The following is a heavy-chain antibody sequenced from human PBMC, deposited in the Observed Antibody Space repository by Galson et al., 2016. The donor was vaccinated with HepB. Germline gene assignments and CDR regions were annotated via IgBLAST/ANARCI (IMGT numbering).Heavy chain of an antibody. D-gene: IGHD5-12*01. CDR1: GYTFTSYD. V-gene: IGHV1-8*01. Sequence: SVKVSCKASGYTFTSYDINWVRQATGQGLEWMGWMNPNSGNTGYAQKFQGRVTMTRNPSISTAYMELSSLRSEDTAVYYCARGAALIVATYDYWGQGTLVTVSS. J-gene: IGHJ4*02. CDR2: MNPNSGNT. CDR3: ARGAALIVATYDY.